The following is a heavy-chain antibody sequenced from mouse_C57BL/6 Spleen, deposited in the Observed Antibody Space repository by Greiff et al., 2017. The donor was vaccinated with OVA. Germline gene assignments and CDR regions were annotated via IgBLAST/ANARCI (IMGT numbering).Heavy chain of an antibody. Sequence: QVQLKQPGAELVRPGTSVKLSCKASGYTFTSYWMHWVKQRPGQGLEWIGVIDPSDSYTNYNQKFKGKATLTVDTSSSTAYMQLSSLTSEDSAVYYCNYGSSYGYFDVWGTGTTVTVSS. CDR1: GYTFTSYW. J-gene: IGHJ1*03. CDR2: IDPSDSYT. CDR3: NYGSSYGYFDV. V-gene: IGHV1-59*01. D-gene: IGHD1-1*01.